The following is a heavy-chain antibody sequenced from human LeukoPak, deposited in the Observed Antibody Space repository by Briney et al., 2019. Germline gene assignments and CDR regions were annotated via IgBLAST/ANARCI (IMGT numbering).Heavy chain of an antibody. V-gene: IGHV4-59*01. CDR2: IYYSGST. D-gene: IGHD2-15*01. CDR1: GGSISSYY. J-gene: IGHJ4*02. Sequence: PSETLSLTCTVSGGSISSYYWSWIRQPPGKGLEWIGYIYYSGSTNYNPSLKSRVTISVDKSKNQFSLKLSSVTAADTAVYYCARGLGCSGGSCYSFFDYWGQGTLVTVSS. CDR3: ARGLGCSGGSCYSFFDY.